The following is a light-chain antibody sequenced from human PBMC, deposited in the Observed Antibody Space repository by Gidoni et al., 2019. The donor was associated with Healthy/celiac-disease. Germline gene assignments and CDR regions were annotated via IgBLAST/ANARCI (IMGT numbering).Light chain of an antibody. CDR1: SYNIGAVYD. CDR2: GNS. CDR3: QSYDSSLVGL. Sequence: QSVPTQPPSVSGPPGQRVTTSCTGSSYNIGAVYDVHWYQQLPGTALKLLNYGNSNRLSGIPDRFSGSKSGTSASLAITGLHADDEADYYCQSYDSSLVGLFGGGTKLTVL. J-gene: IGLJ2*01. V-gene: IGLV1-40*01.